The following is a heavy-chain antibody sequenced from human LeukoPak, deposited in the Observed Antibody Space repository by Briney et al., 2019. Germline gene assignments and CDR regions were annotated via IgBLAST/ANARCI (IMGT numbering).Heavy chain of an antibody. V-gene: IGHV5-51*01. CDR2: IYPGDSDT. CDR3: ARHFSRQLWLQDPIFYYMDV. CDR1: GYSFTSYW. J-gene: IGHJ6*03. D-gene: IGHD5-18*01. Sequence: GESLKISCKGSGYSFTSYWIGWGRQMPGKGLEWMGIIYPGDSDTRYSPSFQGQVTISADKSISTAYLQWSSLKASDTAMYYCARHFSRQLWLQDPIFYYMDVWGKGTTVTVSS.